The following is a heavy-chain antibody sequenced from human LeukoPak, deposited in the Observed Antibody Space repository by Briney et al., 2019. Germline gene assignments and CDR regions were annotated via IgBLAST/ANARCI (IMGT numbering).Heavy chain of an antibody. CDR3: ARHDFYSNYPHNWFDP. Sequence: SETLSLTCAVSAYSIGSGYYCGWIRQPPGKGLERIGSFYHSGSTYYNPSLKSRVTISVDTSKNQFSLKLSSVTAADTAVYYCARHDFYSNYPHNWFDPWGQGTLVTVSS. CDR2: FYHSGST. D-gene: IGHD4-11*01. V-gene: IGHV4-38-2*01. J-gene: IGHJ5*02. CDR1: AYSIGSGYY.